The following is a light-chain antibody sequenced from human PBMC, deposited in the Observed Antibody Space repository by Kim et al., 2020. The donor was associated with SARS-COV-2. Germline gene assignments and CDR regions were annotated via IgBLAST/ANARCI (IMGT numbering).Light chain of an antibody. CDR3: QQYNNFPIT. V-gene: IGKV1-5*03. Sequence: GDRVTITCRASQSFSSWLAWYQQKPGKFPKLLIYKTSILESGVPSRFSGSGSGTEFTLPISSLQPDDFATYYCQQYNNFPITFGQGTRLEIK. CDR2: KTS. J-gene: IGKJ5*01. CDR1: QSFSSW.